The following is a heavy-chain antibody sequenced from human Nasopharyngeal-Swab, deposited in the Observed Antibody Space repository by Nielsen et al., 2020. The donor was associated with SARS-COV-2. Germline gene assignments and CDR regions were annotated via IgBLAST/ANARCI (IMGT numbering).Heavy chain of an antibody. Sequence: SETLSLTCTVSGGPISSSSYYWGWIRQPPGKGLEWIGSIYYSGSTYYNPSLKSQVTISVDTSKNQFSLKLSSVTAADTAVYYCARHRGIYYYYYGMDVWGQGTTVTVSS. CDR2: IYYSGST. V-gene: IGHV4-39*01. CDR1: GGPISSSSYY. J-gene: IGHJ6*02. CDR3: ARHRGIYYYYYGMDV. D-gene: IGHD3-10*01.